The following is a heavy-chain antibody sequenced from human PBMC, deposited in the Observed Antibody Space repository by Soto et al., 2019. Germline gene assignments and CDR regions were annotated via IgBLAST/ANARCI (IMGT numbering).Heavy chain of an antibody. CDR3: ARDQLPAASSNYDY. J-gene: IGHJ4*02. CDR2: ISAYNGNT. V-gene: IGHV1-18*01. D-gene: IGHD2-2*01. CDR1: GGTFSSYA. Sequence: ASVKVSWKASGGTFSSYAISWVRQAPGQGLEWMGWISAYNGNTNYAQKLQGRVTMTTDTSTSTAYMELRSLRSDDTAVYYCARDQLPAASSNYDYWGQGTLVTVSS.